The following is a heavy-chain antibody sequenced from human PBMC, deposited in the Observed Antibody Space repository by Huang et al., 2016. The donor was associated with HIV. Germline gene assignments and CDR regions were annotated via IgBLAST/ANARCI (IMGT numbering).Heavy chain of an antibody. CDR1: GYTFTTYG. CDR3: ARDFRKGHYYDSNGKRRLLYYYYMDV. CDR2: ITTVKGST. J-gene: IGHJ6*03. Sequence: QVHLVQSGAEVKKPGASVKVSCKASGYTFTTYGLSWVRQAPGQGLEGMGSITTVKGSTNDSKQVQGRVTMTADTSTSTAYLEVRSLRSDDTAVYYCARDFRKGHYYDSNGKRRLLYYYYMDVWGKGTTVIVSS. D-gene: IGHD3-22*01. V-gene: IGHV1-18*01.